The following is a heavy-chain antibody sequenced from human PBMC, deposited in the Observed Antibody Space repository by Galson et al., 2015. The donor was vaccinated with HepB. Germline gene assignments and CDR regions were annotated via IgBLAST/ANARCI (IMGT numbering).Heavy chain of an antibody. D-gene: IGHD6-19*01. CDR2: ISAYNGNT. Sequence: SVKVSCKASGYTFTIYGISWVRQAPGQGLEWMGWISAYNGNTNYAQKLQGRVTMTTDTSTSTAYMELRSLRSDDTAVYYCARTSEQWLASGKFDPWGQGTLVTVSS. CDR3: ARTSEQWLASGKFDP. J-gene: IGHJ5*02. CDR1: GYTFTIYG. V-gene: IGHV1-18*04.